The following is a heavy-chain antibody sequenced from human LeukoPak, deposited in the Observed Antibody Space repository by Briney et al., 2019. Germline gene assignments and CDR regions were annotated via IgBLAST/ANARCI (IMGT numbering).Heavy chain of an antibody. J-gene: IGHJ4*02. V-gene: IGHV3-48*01. CDR3: AIIMYPVTPVANY. CDR1: GFTFSTYH. D-gene: IGHD4-17*01. Sequence: GGSLRLSCAASGFTFSTYHMNWVRQAPGKGLEWLSYIHSSSSTIYYAGSVRGRFTISRDNAKNSLYLQMNSLRAEDTAVYYCAIIMYPVTPVANYWGQGALVTVSS. CDR2: IHSSSSTI.